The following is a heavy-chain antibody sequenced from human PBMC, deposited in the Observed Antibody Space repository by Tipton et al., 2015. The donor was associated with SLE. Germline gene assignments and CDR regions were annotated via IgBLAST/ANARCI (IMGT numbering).Heavy chain of an antibody. J-gene: IGHJ4*02. Sequence: QLVQSGGGVVQPGGSLRLSCAASGFTFSSYGTHWVRQAPGKGLEWVAFIRYDGSNKHYADSVKGRFTISRDNSKNTLYLQMNSLRAEDTAVYYCARVDSEYSSSWYYFDYWGQGTLVTVSS. CDR3: ARVDSEYSSSWYYFDY. CDR1: GFTFSSYG. D-gene: IGHD6-13*01. V-gene: IGHV3-30*02. CDR2: IRYDGSNK.